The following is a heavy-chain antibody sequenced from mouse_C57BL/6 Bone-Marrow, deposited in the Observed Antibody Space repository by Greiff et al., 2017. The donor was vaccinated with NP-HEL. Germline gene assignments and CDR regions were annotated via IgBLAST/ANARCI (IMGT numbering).Heavy chain of an antibody. CDR1: GFSLSTSGMG. Sequence: QVTLNVCGPGILQSSQTLSLTCSFSGFSLSTSGMGVSWIRQPSGKGLEWLAHIYWDDDKRYNPSLKSRLTISKDTSRNQVFLTITSVDTADTATYYCARRAAYDYDAMDYWGQGTSVTVSS. CDR3: ARRAAYDYDAMDY. V-gene: IGHV8-12*01. J-gene: IGHJ4*01. CDR2: IYWDDDK.